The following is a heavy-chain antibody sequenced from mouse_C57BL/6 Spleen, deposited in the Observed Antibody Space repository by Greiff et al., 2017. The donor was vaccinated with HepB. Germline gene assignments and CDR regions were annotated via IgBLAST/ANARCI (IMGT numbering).Heavy chain of an antibody. Sequence: QVTLKVCGPGILQPSQTLSLTCSFSGFSLSTFGMGVGWIRQPSGKGLEWLAHIWWDDDKYYNPALKSRLTISKDTSKNQVFLKIANVDTADTATYYCARMFYYSNHGYFDVWGTGTTVTVSS. V-gene: IGHV8-8*01. D-gene: IGHD2-5*01. CDR1: GFSLSTFGMG. CDR2: IWWDDDK. J-gene: IGHJ1*03. CDR3: ARMFYYSNHGYFDV.